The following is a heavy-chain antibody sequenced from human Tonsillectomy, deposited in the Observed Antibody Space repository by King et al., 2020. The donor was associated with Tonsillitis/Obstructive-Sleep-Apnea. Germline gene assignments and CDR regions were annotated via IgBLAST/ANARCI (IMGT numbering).Heavy chain of an antibody. Sequence: VQLVESGAEVKKPGASVKVSCKASGYTFTGYYMHWVRQAPGQGLEWMGRINPNSGGTKYAQKFQGRVTMNRDTSISKAYMELSRLRSDDTAVYYCARDFEWLRRDYYFYYCMDVWGKGTTVTVSS. CDR3: ARDFEWLRRDYYFYYCMDV. CDR2: INPNSGGT. J-gene: IGHJ6*03. V-gene: IGHV1-2*06. CDR1: GYTFTGYY. D-gene: IGHD5-12*01.